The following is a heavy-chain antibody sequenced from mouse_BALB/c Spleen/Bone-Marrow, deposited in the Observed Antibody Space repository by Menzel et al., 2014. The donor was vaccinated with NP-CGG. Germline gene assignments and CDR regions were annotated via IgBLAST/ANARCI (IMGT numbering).Heavy chain of an antibody. Sequence: VQLKESGGGLVQPGGSLKLSCAASGFDFSRYWMSWVRQAPGKGLEWIGEINPDSSTINYTPSLKDKFIISRDNAKNTLYLRLNKVRSEDTALYYCARLDYCGYLNYWGQGTTLTVSS. CDR2: INPDSSTI. D-gene: IGHD1-1*01. CDR1: GFDFSRYW. V-gene: IGHV4-1*02. CDR3: ARLDYCGYLNY. J-gene: IGHJ2*01.